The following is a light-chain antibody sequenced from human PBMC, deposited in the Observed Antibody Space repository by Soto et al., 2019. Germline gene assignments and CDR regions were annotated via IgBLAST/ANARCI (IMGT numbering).Light chain of an antibody. CDR2: HAS. CDR3: QQYDNLPLT. V-gene: IGKV1-33*01. J-gene: IGKJ5*01. Sequence: DIQMTQSPSSLSASVGDRVTITCQARQDISNYLNWYQQKPGKGPKLLIYHASNLETGVPSRFNGSGSGTDFTFTISSLKPEDIATYYCQQYDNLPLTVGQGTRLE. CDR1: QDISNY.